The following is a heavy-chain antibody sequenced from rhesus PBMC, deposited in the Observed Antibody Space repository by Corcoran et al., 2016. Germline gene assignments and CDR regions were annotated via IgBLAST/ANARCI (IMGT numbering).Heavy chain of an antibody. CDR2: IYWDDDK. V-gene: IGHV2S1*01. D-gene: IGHD1-1*01. J-gene: IGHJ4*01. CDR1: GFSLSTSAMG. CDR3: ARVHGGTYDY. Sequence: QVTLKESGPALVKPTQTLTLTCTFSGFSLSTSAMGVGWIRQPPRKALEWLASIYWDDDKYYHTSLKNRLTISKDTSRNQVVLRMTNMYPVDTATYYCARVHGGTYDYWGQGVLVTVSS.